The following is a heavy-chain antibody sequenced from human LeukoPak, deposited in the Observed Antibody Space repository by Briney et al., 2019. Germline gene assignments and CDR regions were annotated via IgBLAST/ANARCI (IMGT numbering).Heavy chain of an antibody. CDR1: GFTFSSYG. D-gene: IGHD3-22*01. J-gene: IGHJ4*02. V-gene: IGHV3-30*02. CDR3: ARNYYDSSGYYFDY. CDR2: IRYDGSNK. Sequence: GGSLRLSCAASGFTFSSYGMHWVRQAPGKGLEWVAFIRYDGSNKYYADSVKGRFTISRDNSKNTLYLQMNSLRTEDTAVYYCARNYYDSSGYYFDYWGQGTLVTVSS.